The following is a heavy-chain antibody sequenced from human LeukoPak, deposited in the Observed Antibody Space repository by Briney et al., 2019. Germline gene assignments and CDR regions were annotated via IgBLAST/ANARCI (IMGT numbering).Heavy chain of an antibody. CDR3: ARRVSATRWFDP. D-gene: IGHD2-15*01. Sequence: GGSLRLSCAASGFTFSSYSMNWVRQAPGKGLEWVSSISSSSSYIYYADSVKGRFTISRDNAKNSLYLQMNSLRVDDTAVYYCARRVSATRWFDPWGQGTLVTVPS. V-gene: IGHV3-21*01. CDR1: GFTFSSYS. CDR2: ISSSSSYI. J-gene: IGHJ5*02.